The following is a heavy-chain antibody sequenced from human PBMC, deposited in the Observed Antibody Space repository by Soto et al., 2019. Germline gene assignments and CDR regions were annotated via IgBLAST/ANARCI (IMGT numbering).Heavy chain of an antibody. CDR3: VNSVAGTPLFDN. CDR2: ISPNGDFT. Sequence: APGKGLEYVSSISPNGDFTYYADSVKGRFTISRDNSKNTLYLQMNSLRAEDTTVYHCVNSVAGTPLFDNWGQGTLVTVTS. J-gene: IGHJ4*02. D-gene: IGHD6-19*01. V-gene: IGHV3-64D*06.